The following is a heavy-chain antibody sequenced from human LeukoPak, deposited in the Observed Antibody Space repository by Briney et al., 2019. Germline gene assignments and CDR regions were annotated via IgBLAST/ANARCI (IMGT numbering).Heavy chain of an antibody. CDR2: ISHIGRT. Sequence: PSETLSLTCTVSGGSISSYYWSWIRQSPGTGLEWIGYISHIGRTNYNPSLKSRVTISIDTSKNQFSLKLRSVTAADTAVYYCARDLVTVTKGFDIWGQGTMVSVSS. V-gene: IGHV4-59*01. CDR3: ARDLVTVTKGFDI. CDR1: GGSISSYY. D-gene: IGHD4-17*01. J-gene: IGHJ3*02.